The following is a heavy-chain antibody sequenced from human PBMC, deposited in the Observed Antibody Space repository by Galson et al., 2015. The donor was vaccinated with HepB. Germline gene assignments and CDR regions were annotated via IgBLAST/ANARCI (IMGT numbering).Heavy chain of an antibody. CDR1: GFTFSSYG. D-gene: IGHD3-10*01. V-gene: IGHV3-33*08. Sequence: SLRLSCAASGFTFSSYGMHWVRQAPGKGLEWVAVIWYDGSNKYYADSVKGRFTISRDNSKNTLYLQMNSLRAEDTAVYYCAREGLRGKANYYGSGIGMDVWGQGTTVTVSS. CDR2: IWYDGSNK. CDR3: AREGLRGKANYYGSGIGMDV. J-gene: IGHJ6*02.